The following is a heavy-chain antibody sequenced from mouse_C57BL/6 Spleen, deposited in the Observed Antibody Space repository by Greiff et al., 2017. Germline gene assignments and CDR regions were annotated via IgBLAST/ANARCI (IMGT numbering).Heavy chain of an antibody. Sequence: VQLKESGAELVKPGASVKLSCTASGFNIKDYYMHWVKQRTEQGLEWIGRIDPEDGETKYAPKFQGKATITADTSSNTAYLQLSSLTSEDTAVYYCARPTEGNWGYFDVWGTGTTVTVSS. CDR1: GFNIKDYY. CDR2: IDPEDGET. V-gene: IGHV14-2*01. J-gene: IGHJ1*03. CDR3: ARPTEGNWGYFDV. D-gene: IGHD4-1*01.